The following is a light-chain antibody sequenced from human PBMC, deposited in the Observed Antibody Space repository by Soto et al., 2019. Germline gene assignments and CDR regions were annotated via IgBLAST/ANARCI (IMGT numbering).Light chain of an antibody. J-gene: IGKJ1*01. CDR3: QQYNSYSWT. CDR1: QSIRTW. CDR2: KAS. Sequence: DIQMTQSPSTLSASVGDRVTITCRASQSIRTWLAWFQQKPGKAPKVLIYKASSSESGVPSRFHGSDSGKEFTLTISSLQPDDFATYFCQQYNSYSWTFGQGTKVEIK. V-gene: IGKV1-5*03.